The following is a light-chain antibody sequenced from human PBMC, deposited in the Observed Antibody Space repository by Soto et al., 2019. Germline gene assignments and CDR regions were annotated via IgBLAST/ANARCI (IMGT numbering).Light chain of an antibody. CDR3: QQYNSYPPT. CDR2: TAS. CDR1: QDVSIY. V-gene: IGKV1-16*01. J-gene: IGKJ3*01. Sequence: DIQLTQSPSSLSASVGDRVTITCRASQDVSIYLVWFQQKPGKALKTLISTASSLQSGVPSRFSGSGSGTDFTLTISSLQPEDFATYYCQQYNSYPPTFGPGTKVDIK.